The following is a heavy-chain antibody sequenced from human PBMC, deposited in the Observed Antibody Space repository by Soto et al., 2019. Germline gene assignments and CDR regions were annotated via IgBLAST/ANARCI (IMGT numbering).Heavy chain of an antibody. CDR1: GFTFSSYW. CDR2: IKQDGSEK. J-gene: IGHJ3*02. V-gene: IGHV3-7*04. Sequence: GESLKISCAASGFTFSSYWMSWVRQAPGKGLEWVANIKQDGSEKYYVDSVKGRFTISRDNAKNSLYLQMNSLRAEDTAVYYCARDSGYDYDAFDIWGQGTMVTVSS. D-gene: IGHD5-12*01. CDR3: ARDSGYDYDAFDI.